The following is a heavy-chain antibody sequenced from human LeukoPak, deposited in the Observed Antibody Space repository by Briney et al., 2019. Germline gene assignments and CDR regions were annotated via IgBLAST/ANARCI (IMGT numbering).Heavy chain of an antibody. CDR1: GFTFADFA. J-gene: IGHJ4*02. CDR3: AKARSGWYTVGFDY. CDR2: VSWNSGTI. D-gene: IGHD6-19*01. V-gene: IGHV3-9*03. Sequence: GGSLRLSCVASGFTFADFAMHWVRHAPGKGLEWVSGVSWNSGTIGYADSVKGRFTISRDNAKNSLYLQMNSLGAEDMALYYCAKARSGWYTVGFDYWGQGTLVTVSS.